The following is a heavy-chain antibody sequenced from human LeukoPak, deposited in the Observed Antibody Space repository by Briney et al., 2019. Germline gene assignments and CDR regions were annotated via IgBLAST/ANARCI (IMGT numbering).Heavy chain of an antibody. J-gene: IGHJ4*02. D-gene: IGHD3-10*01. Sequence: PGGSLRLSCAASGFTFSTYSMSWVRQAPGKGLEWVSYISSSSSTIHYADSVKGRFTISRDNAKNSLHLQMNSLSDEDTAVYFCARVGSSGDFAYWGQGTLVTVSS. CDR2: ISSSSSTI. CDR1: GFTFSTYS. CDR3: ARVGSSGDFAY. V-gene: IGHV3-48*02.